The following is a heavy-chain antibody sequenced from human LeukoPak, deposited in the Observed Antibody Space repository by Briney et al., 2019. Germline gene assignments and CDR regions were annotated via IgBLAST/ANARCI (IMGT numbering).Heavy chain of an antibody. CDR3: ARDLLLWFGENNWFDP. CDR1: GFTVSSNY. V-gene: IGHV3-66*01. D-gene: IGHD3-10*01. CDR2: IYSGGST. J-gene: IGHJ5*02. Sequence: SGGSLRLSCAASGFTVSSNYMSWVRQAPGKGLEWVSVIYSGGSTYYADSVKGRFTISRDNSKNTLYLQMNSLRAEDTAVYYCARDLLLWFGENNWFDPWGQGTLVTVSS.